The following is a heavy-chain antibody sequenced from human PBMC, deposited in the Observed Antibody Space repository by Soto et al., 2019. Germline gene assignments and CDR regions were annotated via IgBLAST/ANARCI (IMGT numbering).Heavy chain of an antibody. CDR3: ARGPSYTLSAWDYYYGMDV. V-gene: IGHV3-30-3*01. CDR2: ISYDGSNK. D-gene: IGHD2-2*02. CDR1: GFTFSSYA. Sequence: GGSLRLSCAASGFTFSSYAMHWVRQAPGKGLEWVAVISYDGSNKYYADSVKGRFTISRDNSKNTLYLQMNSLRAEDTAVYYCARGPSYTLSAWDYYYGMDVWGQGTTVTVSS. J-gene: IGHJ6*02.